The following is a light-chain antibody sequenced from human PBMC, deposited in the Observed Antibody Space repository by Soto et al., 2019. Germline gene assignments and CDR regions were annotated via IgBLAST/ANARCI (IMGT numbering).Light chain of an antibody. CDR3: CSYTVSSTYV. V-gene: IGLV2-14*03. J-gene: IGLJ1*01. CDR2: DVS. CDR1: RTDVGDYNY. Sequence: QSALTQPASVSGSPGQSITISCTGTRTDVGDYNYVSWYQQHPGKAPKVIIYDVSYRPSGVSDRFSGSKSGNTASLTISGLQPEDEADYYCCSYTVSSTYVFGIGTKVTVL.